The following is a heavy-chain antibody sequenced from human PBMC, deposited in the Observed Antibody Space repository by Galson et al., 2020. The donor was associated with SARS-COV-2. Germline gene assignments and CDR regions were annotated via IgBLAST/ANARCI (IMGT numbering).Heavy chain of an antibody. CDR1: GFTFSSYG. V-gene: IGHV3-33*01. CDR3: AREEQWPTRVFDY. CDR2: IWYDGSNK. D-gene: IGHD6-19*01. Sequence: GGSLRLSCAASGFTFSSYGMHWVRQAPGKGLEWVAVIWYDGSNKYYADSVKGRFTISRDNSKNTLYLQMNSLRAEDTAVYYCAREEQWPTRVFDYWGQGTLVPVSS. J-gene: IGHJ4*02.